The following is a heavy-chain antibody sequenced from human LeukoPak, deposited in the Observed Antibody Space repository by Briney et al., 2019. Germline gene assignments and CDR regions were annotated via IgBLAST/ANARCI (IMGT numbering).Heavy chain of an antibody. CDR1: DYTFINHG. CDR3: GRWSPNPNDS. D-gene: IGHD3-3*01. V-gene: IGHV1-18*01. Sequence: GASVKVSCKASDYTFINHGISWVRQAPGQGLEWMGWISAYNGRTEYAPNLQDRVTMTTDTSTTTAYMELRSLTSDDTAVYYCGRWSPNPNDSWGQGTLVTVSS. J-gene: IGHJ5*01. CDR2: ISAYNGRT.